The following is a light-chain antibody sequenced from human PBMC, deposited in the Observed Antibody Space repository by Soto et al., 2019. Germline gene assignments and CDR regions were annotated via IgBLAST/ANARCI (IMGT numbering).Light chain of an antibody. J-gene: IGKJ4*01. CDR2: GAF. Sequence: EIVLTQSPGTLSLSPGESATLSCRASQSVSSSYLAWYQQKPGQAHRLLIYGAFSRATGIPDRFSGSGSGTDFTLTISRLEPEDFAVYYCQQYGSSPRFGGGTKVDIK. V-gene: IGKV3-20*01. CDR3: QQYGSSPR. CDR1: QSVSSSY.